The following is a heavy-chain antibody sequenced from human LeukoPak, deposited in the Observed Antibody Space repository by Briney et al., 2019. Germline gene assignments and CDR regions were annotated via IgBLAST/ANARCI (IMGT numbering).Heavy chain of an antibody. CDR1: GYTFTSYY. Sequence: GASVKVSCKASGYTFTSYYIHWVRQAPGQGLEWMGIINPSGGSTSHAQKFQGRVTLTRDTSTSTVYMELSSLRSEDSALYYCARRSSRWYGNYFFDYWGQGTLVTVSS. J-gene: IGHJ4*02. CDR3: ARRSSRWYGNYFFDY. CDR2: INPSGGST. V-gene: IGHV1-46*01. D-gene: IGHD6-13*01.